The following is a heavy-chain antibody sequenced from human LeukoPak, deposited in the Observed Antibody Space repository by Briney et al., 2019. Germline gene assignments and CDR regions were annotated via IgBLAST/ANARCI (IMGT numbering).Heavy chain of an antibody. CDR3: ARVRGSSSWYSYFDY. Sequence: SVKVSCKASGGTFSSYAISWVQQAPGQGLEWMGGIIPIFGTANYAQKFQGRVTITTDESTSTAYMELSSLRSEDTAVYYCARVRGSSSWYSYFDYWGQGTLVTVSS. V-gene: IGHV1-69*05. D-gene: IGHD6-13*01. J-gene: IGHJ4*02. CDR2: IIPIFGTA. CDR1: GGTFSSYA.